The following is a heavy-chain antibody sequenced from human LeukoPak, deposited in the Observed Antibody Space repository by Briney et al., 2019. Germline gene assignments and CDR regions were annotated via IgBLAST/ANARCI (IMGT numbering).Heavy chain of an antibody. Sequence: SETLSLTCAVSGGSISSSNWWSWVRQPPGKGLEWIGYIYYSGSTYYNPSLKGRVTISVDTSKNQFSLKLSSVTAADTAVYYCARDREQLHYYCYGMDVWGQGTTVTVSS. CDR1: GGSISSSNW. CDR3: ARDREQLHYYCYGMDV. V-gene: IGHV4-4*02. D-gene: IGHD6-13*01. CDR2: IYYSGST. J-gene: IGHJ6*02.